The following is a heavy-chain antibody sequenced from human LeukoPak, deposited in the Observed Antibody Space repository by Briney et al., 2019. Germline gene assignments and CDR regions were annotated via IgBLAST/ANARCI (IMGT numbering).Heavy chain of an antibody. CDR3: ASIGMATIEFDC. V-gene: IGHV3-30-3*01. CDR1: GFTFSSYA. Sequence: GGSLRLSCAASGFTFSSYAMHWVRQAPGKGLERVAVISYDGSNKYYADSVKGRFIISRDNSKNTLYLQMNSLRAEDTAVYYCASIGMATIEFDCWGQGTLVTVSS. D-gene: IGHD5-24*01. J-gene: IGHJ4*02. CDR2: ISYDGSNK.